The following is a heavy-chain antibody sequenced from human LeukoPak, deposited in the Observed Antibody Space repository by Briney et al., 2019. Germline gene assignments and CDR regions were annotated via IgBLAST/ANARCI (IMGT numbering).Heavy chain of an antibody. Sequence: GGSLRLSCAASGFTFSSNYMSWVRQAPGKGLEWVSVIYSGGSTYYADSVKGRFTISRHNSKNTLYLQMNSLRAEDTAVYYCARGTRIVVVTGKSRFDPWGQGTLVTVSS. D-gene: IGHD2-21*02. CDR2: IYSGGST. CDR3: ARGTRIVVVTGKSRFDP. J-gene: IGHJ5*02. CDR1: GFTFSSNY. V-gene: IGHV3-53*04.